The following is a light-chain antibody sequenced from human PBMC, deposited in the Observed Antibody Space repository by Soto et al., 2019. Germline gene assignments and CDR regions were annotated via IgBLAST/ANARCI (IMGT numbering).Light chain of an antibody. J-gene: IGKJ1*01. Sequence: ETVMTQSPATLSVSPGHRAILSCRASQSVSSNLAWYQQKPDQAPRLLIYGASTRATGIPARFSGSGSATEFTLTISSLQSEDSAVYYCQQYDDWPRTFGQGTKVEIK. CDR1: QSVSSN. CDR3: QQYDDWPRT. CDR2: GAS. V-gene: IGKV3-15*01.